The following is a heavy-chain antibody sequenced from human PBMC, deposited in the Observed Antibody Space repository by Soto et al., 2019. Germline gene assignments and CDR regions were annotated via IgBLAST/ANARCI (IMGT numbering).Heavy chain of an antibody. CDR3: ARGYSSSWYYYFDY. D-gene: IGHD6-13*01. J-gene: IGHJ4*02. Sequence: PGGSLRLSCAASGFTVSSNYMSWVRQAPGKGLEWVSVIYSGGSTYYADSVKGRFTISRDNSKNTLYLQMNSLRAEYTAVYYCARGYSSSWYYYFDYWGQGTLVTVSS. CDR2: IYSGGST. CDR1: GFTVSSNY. V-gene: IGHV3-53*01.